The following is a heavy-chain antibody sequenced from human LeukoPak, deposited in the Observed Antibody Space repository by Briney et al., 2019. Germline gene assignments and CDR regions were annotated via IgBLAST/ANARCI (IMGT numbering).Heavy chain of an antibody. D-gene: IGHD6-6*01. Sequence: GSSLNVSFMPSVYIFINSGITRVRQAPGQGLEWMGGIIPIFGAANYAQKFQGRITVTADESTSTGYMERSSLRSEDKAVYFCARYALGSSYFDYWGQGTLVSVCS. CDR3: ARYALGSSYFDY. V-gene: IGHV1-69*01. CDR2: IIPIFGAA. J-gene: IGHJ4*02. CDR1: VYIFINSG.